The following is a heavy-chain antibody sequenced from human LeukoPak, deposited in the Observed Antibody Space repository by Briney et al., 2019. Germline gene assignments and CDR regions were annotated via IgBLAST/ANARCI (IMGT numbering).Heavy chain of an antibody. V-gene: IGHV3-23*01. D-gene: IGHD1-26*01. CDR1: GFTFSSYG. J-gene: IGHJ4*02. CDR3: ASQRRDSGSYWLAFDY. CDR2: ISGSGGST. Sequence: GGSLRLSCAASGFTFSSYGMSWVRQAPGKGLEWVSAISGSGGSTYYADSVKGRFTISRDNSKNTLYLQMNSLRAEDTAVYYCASQRRDSGSYWLAFDYWGQGTLVTVSS.